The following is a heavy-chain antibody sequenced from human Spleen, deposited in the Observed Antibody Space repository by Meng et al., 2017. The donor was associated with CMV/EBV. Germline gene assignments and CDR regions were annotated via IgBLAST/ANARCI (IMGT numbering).Heavy chain of an antibody. V-gene: IGHV4-61*01. Sequence: GSLRLSCTVSGGSVSSGSFYWSWIRQPPGKRLEWIGYMYYSGRTKYNPSLKSRVTISVDTSKNQFSLKVSSVTAADTAVYYCARQSFYYYYGMDVWGQGTTVTVSS. J-gene: IGHJ6*02. CDR1: GGSVSSGSFY. CDR2: MYYSGRT. D-gene: IGHD3-10*01. CDR3: ARQSFYYYYGMDV.